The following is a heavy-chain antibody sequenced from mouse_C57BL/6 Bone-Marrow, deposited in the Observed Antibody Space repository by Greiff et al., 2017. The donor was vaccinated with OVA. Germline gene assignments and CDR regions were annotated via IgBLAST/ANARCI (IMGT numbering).Heavy chain of an antibody. V-gene: IGHV1-7*01. CDR3: ARKLRAY. J-gene: IGHJ3*01. CDR2: IHPISGYT. CDR1: GYTFTSYW. Sequence: QVQLQQSGAELAKPGASVKLSCKASGYTFTSYWSDWVNKRPPQLLEWIGYIHPISGYTKYNQKFKDKATLTADKSSSTAYMQLSSLTYEDSAVYYCARKLRAYWGQGTLVTVSA.